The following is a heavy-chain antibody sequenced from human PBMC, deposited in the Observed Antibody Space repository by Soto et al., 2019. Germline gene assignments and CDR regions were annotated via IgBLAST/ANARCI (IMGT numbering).Heavy chain of an antibody. CDR3: ARGHYSNSRSYYYYMDV. J-gene: IGHJ6*03. V-gene: IGHV1-18*01. Sequence: GASVKVSFKASGYTFTSYGISWVRQAPGQGLEWMGWISAYNGNTNYAQKLQGRVTMTTDTSTSTAYMELRSLRSDDTAVYYCARGHYSNSRSYYYYMDVWGKGTTVTVSS. CDR2: ISAYNGNT. CDR1: GYTFTSYG. D-gene: IGHD4-4*01.